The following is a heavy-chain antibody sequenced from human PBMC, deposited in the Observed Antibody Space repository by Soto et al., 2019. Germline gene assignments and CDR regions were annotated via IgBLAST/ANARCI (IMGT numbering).Heavy chain of an antibody. CDR3: ARDGGFGELKY. V-gene: IGHV1-69*13. CDR1: GDTFSGYP. Sequence: GASVKVSCKASGDTFSGYPINWVRQAPGEGLECMGRIIPVFGTTNDAQRFEGRVTFTADESTNTAYMELRGLLSEDTAVYYCARDGGFGELKYWGPGTLVTVSS. J-gene: IGHJ4*02. CDR2: IIPVFGTT. D-gene: IGHD3-10*01.